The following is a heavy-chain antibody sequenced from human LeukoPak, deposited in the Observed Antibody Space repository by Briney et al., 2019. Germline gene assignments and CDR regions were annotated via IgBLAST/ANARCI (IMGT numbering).Heavy chain of an antibody. J-gene: IGHJ4*02. V-gene: IGHV3-30*01. CDR1: GFTFSSYA. Sequence: GGSLRLSCAASGFTFSSYAMHWVRQAPGKGLEWVAVISHDGSNKYYADSVKGRFTISRDNSKNTLYLQMNSLRAEDTAVYYCARDLSRGFYFDYWGQGTLVTVSS. CDR2: ISHDGSNK. CDR3: ARDLSRGFYFDY.